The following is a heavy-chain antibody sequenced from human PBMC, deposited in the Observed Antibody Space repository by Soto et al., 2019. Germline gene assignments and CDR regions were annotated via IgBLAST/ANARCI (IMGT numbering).Heavy chain of an antibody. CDR3: ARGYCSSTSCYRHPNWFDP. V-gene: IGHV4-30-4*01. Sequence: SETLSLTCTVSGGSISSGDYYWSWIRQPPGKGLEWIGYIYYSGSTYYNPSLKSRVTISVDTSKNQFSLKLSSVTAADTAVYYCARGYCSSTSCYRHPNWFDPWGQGTLVTVSS. CDR2: IYYSGST. J-gene: IGHJ5*02. D-gene: IGHD2-2*01. CDR1: GGSISSGDYY.